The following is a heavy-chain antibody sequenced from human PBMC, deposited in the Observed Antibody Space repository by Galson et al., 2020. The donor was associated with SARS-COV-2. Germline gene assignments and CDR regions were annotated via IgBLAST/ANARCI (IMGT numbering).Heavy chain of an antibody. CDR3: ARERVTSGFDY. CDR1: EFTLSTYE. D-gene: IGHD2-15*01. V-gene: IGHV3-48*03. Sequence: GESLKLSCAASEFTLSTYEMNWVRQAPGKGLEWLSYIRSSGSHSDYADSVKGRFTISRDNAKNSLYLQMNSLRAEDTAIYYCARERVTSGFDYWGQGTLVTVSS. J-gene: IGHJ4*02. CDR2: IRSSGSHS.